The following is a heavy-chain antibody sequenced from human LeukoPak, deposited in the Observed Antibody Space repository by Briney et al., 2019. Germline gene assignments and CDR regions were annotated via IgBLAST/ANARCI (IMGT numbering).Heavy chain of an antibody. CDR2: ISGSGGST. D-gene: IGHD6-6*01. CDR3: AKDIAARRLLYNWFDP. Sequence: GTSLRLSCAVSGFAFSSLAMHWVRQAPGKGLEWVSAISGSGGSTYYADSVKGRFTISRDNSKSTLYLQMNSLRAEDTAVYYCAKDIAARRLLYNWFDPWGQGTLVTVSS. CDR1: GFAFSSLA. V-gene: IGHV3-23*01. J-gene: IGHJ5*02.